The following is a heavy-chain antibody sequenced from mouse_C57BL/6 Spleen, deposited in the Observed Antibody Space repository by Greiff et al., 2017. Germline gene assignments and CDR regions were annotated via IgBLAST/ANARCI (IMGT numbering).Heavy chain of an antibody. V-gene: IGHV7-3*01. Sequence: EVQRVESGGGLVQPGGSLSLSCAASGFTFTDYYMSWVRQPPGKALEWLGFIRNKANGYTTEYSASVKGRFTISRDNSQSILYLHMNALRAEDSATYYCARYMGSSYQFYFDYWGQGTTLTVSS. CDR2: IRNKANGYTT. CDR1: GFTFTDYY. CDR3: ARYMGSSYQFYFDY. J-gene: IGHJ2*01. D-gene: IGHD1-1*01.